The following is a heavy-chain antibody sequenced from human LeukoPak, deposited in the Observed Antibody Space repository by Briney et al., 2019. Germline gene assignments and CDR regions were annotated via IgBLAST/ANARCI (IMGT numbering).Heavy chain of an antibody. V-gene: IGHV1-18*01. CDR1: GYTFISYG. J-gene: IGHJ6*03. Sequence: ASVKVSCKASGYTFISYGISWVRQAPGQGLEWMGWISAYNGNTNYAQKLQGRVTMTTDTSTSTAYMELRSLRSDDTAVYYCARLQAQYCSSTSCYLGGDLYSYYYMDVWGKGTTVTVSS. CDR2: ISAYNGNT. D-gene: IGHD2-2*01. CDR3: ARLQAQYCSSTSCYLGGDLYSYYYMDV.